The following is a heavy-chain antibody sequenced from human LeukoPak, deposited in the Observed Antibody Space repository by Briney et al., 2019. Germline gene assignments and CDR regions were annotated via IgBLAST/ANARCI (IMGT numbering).Heavy chain of an antibody. CDR1: GGSISSYY. D-gene: IGHD5-12*01. Sequence: PSETLSLTCTVSGGSISSYYWSWIRQPAGKGLEWIGRIYTSGSTNYNPSLKSRVTVSVDTSKNQFSLKLSSVTAADTAVYYCARGRASGYDIPGYFDYWGQGTLVTVSS. CDR2: IYTSGST. J-gene: IGHJ4*02. V-gene: IGHV4-4*07. CDR3: ARGRASGYDIPGYFDY.